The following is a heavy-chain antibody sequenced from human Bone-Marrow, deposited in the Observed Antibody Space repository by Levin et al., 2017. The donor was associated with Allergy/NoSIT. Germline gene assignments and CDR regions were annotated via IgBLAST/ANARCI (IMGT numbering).Heavy chain of an antibody. Sequence: QRGESLKISCAASGFTVSSNYMSWVRQAPGKGLEWVSVIYSGGSTYYADSVKGRFTISRDNSKNTLYLQMNSLRAEDTAVYYCAGDGSSSKFDYWGQGTLVTVSS. V-gene: IGHV3-53*01. CDR1: GFTVSSNY. J-gene: IGHJ4*02. CDR3: AGDGSSSKFDY. CDR2: IYSGGST. D-gene: IGHD6-13*01.